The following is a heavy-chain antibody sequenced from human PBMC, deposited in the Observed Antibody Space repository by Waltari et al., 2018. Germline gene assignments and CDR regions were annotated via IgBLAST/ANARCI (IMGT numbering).Heavy chain of an antibody. J-gene: IGHJ6*02. D-gene: IGHD5-18*01. CDR1: GGSISNLNFY. Sequence: QVQLQESGPGLAKASQTLSLTCDVSGGSISNLNFYWSWIRQPAGKGLEWIGRIYRSGFTDYNPSLRGRATMFLDMSKNQFSLTVDSLIAADTAVYYCAVSPDTATSRAAFHFWGPGTTVSVSS. CDR2: IYRSGFT. V-gene: IGHV4-61*02. CDR3: AVSPDTATSRAAFHF.